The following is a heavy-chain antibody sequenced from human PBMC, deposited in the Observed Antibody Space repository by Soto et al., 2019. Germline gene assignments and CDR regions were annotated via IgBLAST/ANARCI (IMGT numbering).Heavy chain of an antibody. CDR3: AKGSRVRGYSGYVAFDI. J-gene: IGHJ3*02. CDR2: ISGSGGST. V-gene: IGHV3-23*01. D-gene: IGHD5-12*01. Sequence: EVQLLESGGGLVQPGGSLRLSCAASGFTFSSYAMSWVRQAPGKGLEWVSAISGSGGSTYYADSVKGRFTISRDNSKNTLYLQMNSLRAEDTAVYYCAKGSRVRGYSGYVAFDIWGQGTMVTVSS. CDR1: GFTFSSYA.